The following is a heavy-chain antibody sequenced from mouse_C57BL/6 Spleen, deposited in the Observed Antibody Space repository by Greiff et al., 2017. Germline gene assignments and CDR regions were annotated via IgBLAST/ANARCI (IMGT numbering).Heavy chain of an antibody. Sequence: QVQLQQPGAELVRPGSSVKLSCKASGYTFTSYWMHWVKQRPIQGLEWIGNIDPSDSETHYNQKFKDKATLTVDKSSSTAYMQLSSLTSEDSAVYYCARSLTAQATYDAYWGQGTLVTVSA. CDR1: GYTFTSYW. D-gene: IGHD3-2*02. J-gene: IGHJ3*01. V-gene: IGHV1-52*01. CDR2: IDPSDSET. CDR3: ARSLTAQATYDAY.